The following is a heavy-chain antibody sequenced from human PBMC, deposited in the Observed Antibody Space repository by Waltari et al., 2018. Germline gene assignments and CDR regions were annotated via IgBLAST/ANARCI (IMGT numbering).Heavy chain of an antibody. D-gene: IGHD4-17*01. CDR1: GFTFSSYA. J-gene: IGHJ6*02. CDR2: ISGSGGST. Sequence: EVQLLESGGGLVQPGGSLRLSCSAPGFTFSSYAISWVRRAPGKGLEWVSAISGSGGSTYYADSVKGRFTISRDNSKNTLYLQMNSLRAEDTAVYYCANGDYGDPWGMDVWGQGTTVTVSS. V-gene: IGHV3-23*01. CDR3: ANGDYGDPWGMDV.